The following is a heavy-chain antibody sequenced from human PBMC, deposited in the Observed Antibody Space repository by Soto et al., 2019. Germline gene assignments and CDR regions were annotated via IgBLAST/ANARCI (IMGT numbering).Heavy chain of an antibody. CDR3: ARGGYYENVWGKLSDYGLDV. Sequence: QVQLVQSAAEVKKPGASVKVSCKASGYTFITYGIAWVRQAPGQGLEWLGWITPYNDYTTYTQKLQGRVMMTTDTSSRTVYMALRSLGSDETAVYYCARGGYYENVWGKLSDYGLDVWGQGTTVTVSS. J-gene: IGHJ6*02. CDR1: GYTFITYG. V-gene: IGHV1-18*01. D-gene: IGHD3-16*01. CDR2: ITPYNDYT.